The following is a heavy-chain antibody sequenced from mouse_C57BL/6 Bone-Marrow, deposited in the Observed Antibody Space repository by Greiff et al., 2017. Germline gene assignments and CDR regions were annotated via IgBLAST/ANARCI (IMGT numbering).Heavy chain of an antibody. V-gene: IGHV5-15*01. CDR2: ISNLAYSI. CDR1: GFTFSDYG. CDR3: AIPDYYAMDY. Sequence: EVKLVESGGGLVQPGGSLKLSCAASGFTFSDYGMAWVRQAPRKGPEWVAFISNLAYSIYYADTVTGRFTISRDNAKNTLYLQMSRLKSEDTAMYYCAIPDYYAMDYWGQGTSVTVSS. J-gene: IGHJ4*01.